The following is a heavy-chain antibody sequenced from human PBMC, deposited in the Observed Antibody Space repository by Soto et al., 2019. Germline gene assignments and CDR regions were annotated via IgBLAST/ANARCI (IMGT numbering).Heavy chain of an antibody. CDR3: VRAYYDTFGYSLDP. Sequence: PSETLSLTCTVSGGSISSYYRGWIRQPPGKGLEWIGYIYYSDSAIYNPSLKSRVIISDDTSKNQFSLRLSSVTAADTAVYYCVRAYYDTFGYSLDPWGQGTLVTVS. CDR1: GGSISSYY. D-gene: IGHD3-22*01. J-gene: IGHJ5*02. V-gene: IGHV4-59*01. CDR2: IYYSDSA.